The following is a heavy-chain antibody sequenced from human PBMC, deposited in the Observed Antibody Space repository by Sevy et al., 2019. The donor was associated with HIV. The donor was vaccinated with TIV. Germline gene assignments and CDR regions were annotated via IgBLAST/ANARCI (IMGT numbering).Heavy chain of an antibody. Sequence: SETLSLTCAVHDGSFSGYYWNWIRQLPGKGLEWIGEINESGITYYNPSLKSRVTISSDTTKKQYSLKLNHVTAVDSAVYCCARSPPVVVVPGAPSWFDPWGQGTLVTVSS. CDR2: INESGIT. J-gene: IGHJ5*02. V-gene: IGHV4-34*01. CDR1: DGSFSGYY. CDR3: ARSPPVVVVPGAPSWFDP. D-gene: IGHD2-2*01.